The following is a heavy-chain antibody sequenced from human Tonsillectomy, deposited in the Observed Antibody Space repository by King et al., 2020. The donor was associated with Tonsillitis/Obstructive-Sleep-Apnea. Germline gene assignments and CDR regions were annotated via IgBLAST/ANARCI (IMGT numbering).Heavy chain of an antibody. Sequence: VQLVESGAEVKKPGASVKVSCKASGYTFTSYGISWVRQAPGQGLEWMGWISAYNDNTNYAQKLQGRVTMTTDTSTSTAYMELRSLRSADTAVYYCARDRSIRGYYYLFYWGQGTLVTVSS. V-gene: IGHV1-18*01. CDR1: GYTFTSYG. J-gene: IGHJ4*02. CDR2: ISAYNDNT. D-gene: IGHD3-22*01. CDR3: ARDRSIRGYYYLFY.